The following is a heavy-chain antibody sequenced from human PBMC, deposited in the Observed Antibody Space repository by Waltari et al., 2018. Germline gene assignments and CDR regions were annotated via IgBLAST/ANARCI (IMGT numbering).Heavy chain of an antibody. V-gene: IGHV4-34*02. CDR2: INDSGRT. Sequence: QVQLQQWGAGLLKPSETLSLTCAVSGGSLSGYHWTWIRQPPGKGLEGIGEINDSGRTTYNPSLESRVTVSIDTANNQFSLRVRSVTAADTAVYYCARVFGYYYYYMDVWGKGTTVTISS. J-gene: IGHJ6*03. CDR1: GGSLSGYH. D-gene: IGHD3-3*01. CDR3: ARVFGYYYYYMDV.